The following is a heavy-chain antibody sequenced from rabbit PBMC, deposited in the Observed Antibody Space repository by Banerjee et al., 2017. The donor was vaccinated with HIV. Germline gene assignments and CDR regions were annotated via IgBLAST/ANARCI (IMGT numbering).Heavy chain of an antibody. CDR1: GFDFSGNA. Sequence: QSLEESGGGLVQPEGSLTLTCKASGFDFSGNAMCWVRQAPGKGLEWIGCIYSGNSGSTYYASWAKGRFTISKTSSTTVTLQMTSLTAADTATYFCARDAVYAGYGDGTLNLWGPGTLVTVS. V-gene: IGHV1S40*01. J-gene: IGHJ4*01. D-gene: IGHD7-1*01. CDR3: ARDAVYAGYGDGTLNL. CDR2: IYSGNSGST.